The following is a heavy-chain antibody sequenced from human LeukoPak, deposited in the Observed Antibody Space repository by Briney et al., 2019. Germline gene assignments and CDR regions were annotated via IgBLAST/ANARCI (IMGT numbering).Heavy chain of an antibody. D-gene: IGHD3-10*01. Sequence: PGGSLRLSCAASGFTFSSYAMHWVRQAPGKGLEWVAVISYDGSNKHYADSVKGRFTLSRDNSKNTLYLQMNSLRVEDTAVYYCARDPLWFGDERPPGNWFDPWGQGTLVTVSS. CDR2: ISYDGSNK. V-gene: IGHV3-30-3*01. J-gene: IGHJ5*02. CDR1: GFTFSSYA. CDR3: ARDPLWFGDERPPGNWFDP.